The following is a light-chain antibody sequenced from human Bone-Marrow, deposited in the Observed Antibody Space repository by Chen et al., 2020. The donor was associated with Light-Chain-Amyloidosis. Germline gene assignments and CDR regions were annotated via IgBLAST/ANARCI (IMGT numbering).Light chain of an antibody. V-gene: IGLV1-40*01. J-gene: IGLJ3*02. Sequence: QPVLTQPPSLSGAPGQRVTISCTGSSSNIGAGYDVHWYQQLPGTAPKLLIYGTSNRPSGVPDRFSGSKSGTSASLAITGLQAEDEADYYCQSYDSSLSGWVFGGGTKLTVL. CDR1: SSNIGAGYD. CDR2: GTS. CDR3: QSYDSSLSGWV.